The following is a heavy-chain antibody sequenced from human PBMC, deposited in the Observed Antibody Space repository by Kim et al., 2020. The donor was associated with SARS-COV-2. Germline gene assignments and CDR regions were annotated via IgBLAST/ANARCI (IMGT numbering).Heavy chain of an antibody. D-gene: IGHD3-16*01. CDR3: AGGFDY. V-gene: IGHV3-74*01. Sequence: SDGSSTNYADSGQCTFTISRDNDKNTTYLQMKSLRAEDTAVYYCAGGFDYWGQGTLVTVSS. CDR2: SDGSST. J-gene: IGHJ4*02.